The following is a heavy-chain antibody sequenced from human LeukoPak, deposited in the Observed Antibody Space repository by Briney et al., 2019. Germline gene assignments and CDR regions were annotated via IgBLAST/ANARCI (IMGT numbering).Heavy chain of an antibody. CDR1: GGTFSSYA. CDR2: IIPILGIA. CDR3: ARSIPAAISYYFDY. J-gene: IGHJ4*02. Sequence: SVKVSCKASGGTFSSYAISWVRQAPGQGLEWMGRIIPILGIANYAQKFQGRVTITADKSTSTAYMELSSLRSEDTAVYYCARSIPAAISYYFDYWGQGTLVTVSS. V-gene: IGHV1-69*04. D-gene: IGHD2-2*01.